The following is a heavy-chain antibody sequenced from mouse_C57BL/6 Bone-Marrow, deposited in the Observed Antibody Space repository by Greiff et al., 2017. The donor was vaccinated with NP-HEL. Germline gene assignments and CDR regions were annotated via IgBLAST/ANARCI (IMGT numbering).Heavy chain of an antibody. CDR1: YFALMASA. Sequence: LKQSGAELVRPGCSVTLSCKDSYFALMASAMHWVMQRPGHGLEWIGDFTMYSDATEYSENCKGKATLTANTSEDSAVYYCAREGHYFGSSYMYFDVWGTGTTVTVSS. CDR3: FDV. J-gene: IGHJ1*03. V-gene: IGHV1-49*01. D-gene: IGHD1-1*01. CDR2: FTMYSDAT.